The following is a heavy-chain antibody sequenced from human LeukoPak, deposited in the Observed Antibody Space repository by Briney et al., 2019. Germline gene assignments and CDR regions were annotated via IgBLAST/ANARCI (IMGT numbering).Heavy chain of an antibody. V-gene: IGHV3-43D*03. J-gene: IGHJ6*03. CDR2: ISWDGGST. CDR1: GFTFDDYA. D-gene: IGHD6-6*01. Sequence: GGSLRLSCAASGFTFDDYAMHWVRQAPGKGLEWVSLISWDGGSTYYADSLKGRFTISRDNSKNSLFLQMNSLRAEDTALYYCAKDIGYSSSSGYMDVWGKGTTVTVSS. CDR3: AKDIGYSSSSGYMDV.